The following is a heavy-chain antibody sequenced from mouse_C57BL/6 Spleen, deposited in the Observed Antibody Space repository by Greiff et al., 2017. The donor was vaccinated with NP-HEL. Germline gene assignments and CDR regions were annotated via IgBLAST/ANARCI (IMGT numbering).Heavy chain of an antibody. CDR1: GFTFSDYY. Sequence: EVKLVESEGGLVQPGSSMKLSCTASGFTFSDYYMAWVRQVPEKGLEWVANINYDGSSTYYLDSLKSRFIISRDNAKNILYLQMSSLKSEDTATYYCARDRGSRSYYFDYWGQGTTLTVSS. CDR3: ARDRGSRSYYFDY. J-gene: IGHJ2*01. CDR2: INYDGSST. D-gene: IGHD1-1*01. V-gene: IGHV5-16*01.